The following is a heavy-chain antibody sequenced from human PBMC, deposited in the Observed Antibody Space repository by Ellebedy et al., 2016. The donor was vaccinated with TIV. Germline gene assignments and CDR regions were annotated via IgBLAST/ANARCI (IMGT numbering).Heavy chain of an antibody. CDR1: GYTFTSYG. CDR2: ISANNGDT. J-gene: IGHJ4*02. Sequence: ASVKVSCKTSGYTFTSYGISWVRQAPGQGLEWLGWISANNGDTNYAQKFQGRVTMTTDTSTTTVYMELRSLRSDDTAVYYCARDWSGHWGQGTLVTVSS. CDR3: ARDWSGH. D-gene: IGHD3-3*01. V-gene: IGHV1-18*04.